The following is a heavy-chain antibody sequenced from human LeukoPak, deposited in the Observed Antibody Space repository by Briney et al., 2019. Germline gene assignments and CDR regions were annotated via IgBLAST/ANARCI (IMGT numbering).Heavy chain of an antibody. J-gene: IGHJ4*02. CDR2: INPDGGAT. CDR3: ARISRGRYYFDY. CDR1: GYTFTAYY. V-gene: IGHV1-2*02. D-gene: IGHD2-15*01. Sequence: ASVKVSCKASGYTFTAYYIHWVRQAPGQGLEWMGWINPDGGATSSAQKFQGRVPMTRDTSISTAYLDLNGLISDDTAVFYCARISRGRYYFDYWGQGTLVTVSS.